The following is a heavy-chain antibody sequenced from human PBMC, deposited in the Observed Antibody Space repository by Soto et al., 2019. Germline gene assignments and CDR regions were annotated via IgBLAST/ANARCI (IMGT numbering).Heavy chain of an antibody. CDR2: LDQGGGEK. Sequence: VQLVESGGGLVQPGGSLRLSCAASEFSCSDYWMAWVRQAPGKGLEWVANLDQGGGEKHYGDTVKGRFPISRDNAKNSRYLQMNSLRAEDTAVYDCARGVNGFDPWGQGTLVTDSS. V-gene: IGHV3-7*05. CDR1: EFSCSDYW. J-gene: IGHJ5*02. D-gene: IGHD6-13*01. CDR3: ARGVNGFDP.